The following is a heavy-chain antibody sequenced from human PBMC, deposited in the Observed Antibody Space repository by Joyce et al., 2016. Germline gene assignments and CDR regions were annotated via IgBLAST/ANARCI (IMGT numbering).Heavy chain of an antibody. CDR1: GGSLSGYY. CDR2: VNDRGRT. J-gene: IGHJ1*01. D-gene: IGHD3-10*01. V-gene: IGHV4-34*01. CDR3: ARARRGIILARGEMGEYLQH. Sequence: QVQLQEWGAGLLKPSETLSLTCAVYGGSLSGYYWSWIRQAPGMGLEWIGEVNDRGRTNYNPALKSRATTSMDTSKNQCSLRLTTVTAADTAVYCCARARRGIILARGEMGEYLQHWGRGTVVIVSS.